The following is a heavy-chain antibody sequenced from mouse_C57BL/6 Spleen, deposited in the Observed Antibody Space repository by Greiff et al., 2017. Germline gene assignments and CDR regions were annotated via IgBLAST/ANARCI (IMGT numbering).Heavy chain of an antibody. CDR2: IYPGSGST. V-gene: IGHV1-55*01. CDR1: GYTFTSYW. D-gene: IGHD2-1*01. J-gene: IGHJ3*01. CDR3: SEGDYGKEFAY. Sequence: QVQLQQPGAELVKPGASVKMSCKASGYTFTSYWLTWVKQRPGQGLAWIGDIYPGSGSTNYNEKFQSKATLTVDTSTSTAYMQLSSLTSEDSAVYYCSEGDYGKEFAYWGQGTLVTVSA.